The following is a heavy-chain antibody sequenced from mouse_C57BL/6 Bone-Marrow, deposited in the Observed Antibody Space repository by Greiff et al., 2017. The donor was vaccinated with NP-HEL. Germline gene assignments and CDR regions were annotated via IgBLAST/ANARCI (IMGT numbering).Heavy chain of an antibody. CDR3: ARYDAMDY. Sequence: EVKLMESGGGLVKPGGSLKLSCAASGFTFSDYGMHWVRQVPEKGLEWVAYISSGSSTIYYADTVKGRFTISRDNAKNTLFLQMTSLRSEDTAMYYCARYDAMDYWGQGTSVTVSS. CDR1: GFTFSDYG. J-gene: IGHJ4*01. CDR2: ISSGSSTI. V-gene: IGHV5-17*01.